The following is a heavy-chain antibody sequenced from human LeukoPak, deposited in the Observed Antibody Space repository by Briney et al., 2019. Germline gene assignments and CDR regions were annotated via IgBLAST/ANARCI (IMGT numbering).Heavy chain of an antibody. Sequence: GGSLRLSCAASGFTFSSYWMSWVRQAPGKGLEWVANIKQDGSEKYYVDSVKGRFTISRDNAKNSLYLQMNSLRAEDTAVYYCARERDSSGHRDAFDIWGQGTMVTVSS. V-gene: IGHV3-7*01. CDR2: IKQDGSEK. CDR3: ARERDSSGHRDAFDI. D-gene: IGHD3-22*01. CDR1: GFTFSSYW. J-gene: IGHJ3*02.